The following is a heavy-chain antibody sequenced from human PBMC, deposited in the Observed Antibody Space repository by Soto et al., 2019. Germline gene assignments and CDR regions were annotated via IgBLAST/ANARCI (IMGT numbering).Heavy chain of an antibody. CDR3: AREAVAATPDYYYYYYMDV. V-gene: IGHV1-2*04. CDR2: INPNSGGT. J-gene: IGHJ6*03. Sequence: SVTVSCKASRYTFTGYYIHWVRQAPGQGLEWMGWINPNSGGTNYAQKFQGWVTMTRDTSISTAYMELSRLRSDDTAVYYCAREAVAATPDYYYYYYMDVWGKGTTVTVSS. CDR1: RYTFTGYY. D-gene: IGHD6-19*01.